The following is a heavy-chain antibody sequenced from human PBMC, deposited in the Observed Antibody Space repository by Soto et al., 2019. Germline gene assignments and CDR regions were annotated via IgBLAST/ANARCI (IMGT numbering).Heavy chain of an antibody. J-gene: IGHJ3*02. CDR1: GFTFSSYG. CDR3: ARDFRVVRQWLDDDAFDI. V-gene: IGHV3-33*01. D-gene: IGHD6-19*01. Sequence: GGSLRLSCAASGFTFSSYGMHWVRQAPGKGLEWVAVIWYDGSNKYYADSVKGRFTISRDNSKNTLYLQMNSLRAEDTAVYYCARDFRVVRQWLDDDAFDIWGQGTMVTVSS. CDR2: IWYDGSNK.